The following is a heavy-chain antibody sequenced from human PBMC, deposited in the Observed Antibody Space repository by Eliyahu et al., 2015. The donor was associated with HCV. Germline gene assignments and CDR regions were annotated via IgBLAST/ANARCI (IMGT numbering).Heavy chain of an antibody. CDR2: ISWNGGSK. CDR3: AKDVSSSFSAGYYYGLDV. D-gene: IGHD6-6*01. J-gene: IGHJ6*02. CDR1: GFXFDXYA. V-gene: IGHV3-9*01. Sequence: EVQLVESGGNLVQPGRSLRLFCAGSGFXFDXYAMHWVRQAPGKGLEGVSGISWNGGSKGYADSVKGRFTISRDKAKNSLYLQMNSLRAEDTALYFCAKDVSSSFSAGYYYGLDVWGQGTTVTVSS.